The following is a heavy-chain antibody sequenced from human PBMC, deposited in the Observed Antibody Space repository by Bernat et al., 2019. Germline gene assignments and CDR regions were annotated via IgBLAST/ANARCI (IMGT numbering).Heavy chain of an antibody. CDR3: ARDVQRYYGSGSYAAPFDY. CDR1: GGSISSSS. Sequence: QLQLQESGPGLVKPSETLTLTCTVSGGSISSSSYYWGWIRQPPGKGLEWVSYISSSSSTIYYADSVKGRFTISRDNAKNSLYLQMNSLRAEDTAVYYCARDVQRYYGSGSYAAPFDYWGQGTLVTVSS. J-gene: IGHJ4*02. D-gene: IGHD3-10*01. CDR2: ISSSSSTI. V-gene: IGHV3-11*04.